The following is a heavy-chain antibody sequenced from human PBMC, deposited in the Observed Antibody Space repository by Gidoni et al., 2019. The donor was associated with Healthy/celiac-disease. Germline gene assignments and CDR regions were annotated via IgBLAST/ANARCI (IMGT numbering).Heavy chain of an antibody. CDR3: ARDVFGTVVDDYYYYYGMDV. Sequence: QVQLQESGPGLVKPSETLSLTCTVSGSSISSGYYWGWIRQPPGKGLEWIGSIYHSGSTYYNPSLKSRVTISVDTSKNQFSLKLSSVTAADTAVYYCARDVFGTVVDDYYYYYGMDVWGQGTTVTVSS. V-gene: IGHV4-38-2*02. D-gene: IGHD2-15*01. CDR1: GSSISSGYY. J-gene: IGHJ6*02. CDR2: IYHSGST.